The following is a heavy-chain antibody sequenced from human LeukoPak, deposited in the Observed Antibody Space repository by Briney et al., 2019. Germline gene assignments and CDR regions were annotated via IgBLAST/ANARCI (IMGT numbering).Heavy chain of an antibody. D-gene: IGHD6-6*01. V-gene: IGHV4-4*07. CDR1: GGSIRSFY. J-gene: IGHJ6*03. CDR3: ARFTSSSSMDV. Sequence: SETLSLTCSVSGGSIRSFYWSWLRQPAGQGLEWIGRIYTGGITNYNPSLKSRVTMSIDMSKNQFSLKLSSVTAADTAVYYCARFTSSSSMDVWGKGTTVTVSS. CDR2: IYTGGIT.